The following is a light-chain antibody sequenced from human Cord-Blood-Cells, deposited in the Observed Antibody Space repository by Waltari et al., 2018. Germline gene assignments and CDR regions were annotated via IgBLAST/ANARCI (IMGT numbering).Light chain of an antibody. V-gene: IGLV2-14*03. CDR2: DVS. CDR3: SSYTSSSTWV. J-gene: IGLJ3*02. CDR1: RSDVGGYKY. Sequence: QSALPQPASVSGSPGQSITISRTGTRSDVGGYKYVSWYQQHPGKAPKLMIYDVSNRPSGVSNRFSGSKSGNTASLTISGLQAEDEADYYCSSYTSSSTWVFGGGTKLTVL.